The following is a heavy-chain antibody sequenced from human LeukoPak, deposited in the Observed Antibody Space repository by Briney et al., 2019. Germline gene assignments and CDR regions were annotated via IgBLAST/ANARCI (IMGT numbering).Heavy chain of an antibody. CDR3: VRDNYGMDV. CDR1: GFIFNNYA. D-gene: IGHD2-15*01. J-gene: IGHJ6*02. CDR2: THGNGGNT. Sequence: GGSLRLSCSASGFIFNNYAMYWVRQAPGKELELLSVTHGNGGNTQFADSVKDRFSISRDYSKNILYLQLSSLRVEDTAVYYCVRDNYGMDVWDQGTTVTVSS. V-gene: IGHV3-64D*06.